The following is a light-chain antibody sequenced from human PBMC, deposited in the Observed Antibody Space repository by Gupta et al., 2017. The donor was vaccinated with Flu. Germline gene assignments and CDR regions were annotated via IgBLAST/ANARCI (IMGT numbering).Light chain of an antibody. Sequence: SVLSQPPSVSAAPGQKVTISCSGSSSNIGGHYVSWYQQDPGTAPQLLIYEDDKRPSGIPDRFSASKSGTSATLAITGLQTGDEADYYCGTWDSSLSAGVFGGGTKLTVL. CDR2: EDD. CDR3: GTWDSSLSAGV. V-gene: IGLV1-51*02. CDR1: SSNIGGHY. J-gene: IGLJ3*02.